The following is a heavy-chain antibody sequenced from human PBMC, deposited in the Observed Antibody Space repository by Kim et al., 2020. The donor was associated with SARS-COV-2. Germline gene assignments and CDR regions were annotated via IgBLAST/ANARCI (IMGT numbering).Heavy chain of an antibody. Sequence: SLKSRVTISVDTSTTQFSLKLSSVTAADTAVYYCARRGGAAADQLWYFDLWGRGTLVTVSS. J-gene: IGHJ2*01. V-gene: IGHV4-59*08. D-gene: IGHD6-13*01. CDR3: ARRGGAAADQLWYFDL.